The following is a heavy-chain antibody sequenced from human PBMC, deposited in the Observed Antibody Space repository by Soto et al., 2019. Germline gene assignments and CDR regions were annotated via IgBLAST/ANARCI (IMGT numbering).Heavy chain of an antibody. J-gene: IGHJ6*02. CDR2: IIPIPGTA. CDR3: AISQGSSTSVDINYYYYYGMDV. Sequence: QVQLVQSGAEVKKPGSSVKVSCKASGCTFGSYAISWVRQAPGQGLEWMGGIIPIPGTANYAQKFKGRVTIAAGESTSTAYMELSSLRSEDTAVYYCAISQGSSTSVDINYYYYYGMDVWGHGTTVTVSS. D-gene: IGHD2-2*01. CDR1: GCTFGSYA. V-gene: IGHV1-69*01.